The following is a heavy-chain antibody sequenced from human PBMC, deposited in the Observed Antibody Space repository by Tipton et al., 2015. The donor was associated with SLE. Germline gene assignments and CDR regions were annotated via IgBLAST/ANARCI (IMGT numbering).Heavy chain of an antibody. V-gene: IGHV3-30*04. CDR1: GFTFSNYA. Sequence: SLRLSCAASGFTFSNYAMHWVRQAPGKGLEWVAVISFDGSNEYYADSVKGRFTISRDNSKNTLYLRMNSLRTEDTAVYYCARDFDYYGSASYPKFGDRGQGS. CDR2: ISFDGSNE. CDR3: ARDFDYYGSASYPKFGD. D-gene: IGHD3-10*01. J-gene: IGHJ4*02.